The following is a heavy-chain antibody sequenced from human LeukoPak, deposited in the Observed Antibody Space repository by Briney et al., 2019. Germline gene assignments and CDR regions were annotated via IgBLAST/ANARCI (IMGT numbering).Heavy chain of an antibody. Sequence: GGSLRLSCAASGFTFSSYWMHWVRQAPGKGLEWVAVISYDGSNRYYADSVKGRFTISRDNSKNTLYLQMGSLRGEDTAVYYCARDSGLRWFGENYYYMDVWGKGTTVTISS. J-gene: IGHJ6*03. CDR2: ISYDGSNR. CDR3: ARDSGLRWFGENYYYMDV. V-gene: IGHV3-30*03. D-gene: IGHD3-10*01. CDR1: GFTFSSYW.